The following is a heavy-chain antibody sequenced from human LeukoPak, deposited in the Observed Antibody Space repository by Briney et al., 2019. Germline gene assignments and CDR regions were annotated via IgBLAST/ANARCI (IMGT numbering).Heavy chain of an antibody. J-gene: IGHJ6*02. CDR2: ISNVGSNK. D-gene: IGHD4-17*01. CDR1: GFTFSSYG. CDR3: AKDGATVTTYAGLLDGMDV. V-gene: IGHV3-30*18. Sequence: GGSLRLSCPASGFTFSSYGMHWVRQVPGKGLGGVAVISNVGSNKYYADSVKGRFTISRDNSKNTLYLQMNSLRAEDTAVYYCAKDGATVTTYAGLLDGMDVWGQGTTVTVSS.